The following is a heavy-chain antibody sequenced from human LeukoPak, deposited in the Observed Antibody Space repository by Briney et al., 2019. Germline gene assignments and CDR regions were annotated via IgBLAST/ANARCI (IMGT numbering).Heavy chain of an antibody. D-gene: IGHD2-2*01. Sequence: ASVTVSCTASGGTFSSYAISWVRQAPGQGLEWMGGIIPIFGTANYAQKFQGRVTITADESTSTAYMELSSLRSEDTAVYYCARGKDIVVVPAARGYYGMDVWGQGTTVTVSS. CDR1: GGTFSSYA. CDR3: ARGKDIVVVPAARGYYGMDV. J-gene: IGHJ6*02. V-gene: IGHV1-69*13. CDR2: IIPIFGTA.